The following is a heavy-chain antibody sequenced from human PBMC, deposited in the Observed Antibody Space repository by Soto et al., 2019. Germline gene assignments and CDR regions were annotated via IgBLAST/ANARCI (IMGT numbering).Heavy chain of an antibody. Sequence: GGSLRLSCAASGFTVSSSYMSWVRQAPGEGLEWVSVLYTTGNAYYADSVKGRFTISRDNSKNTLYLQMNSPRAEDTAVYYCAREGPVTPFDYWGQGTLVTVSS. CDR2: LYTTGNA. D-gene: IGHD4-17*01. J-gene: IGHJ4*02. CDR1: GFTVSSSY. V-gene: IGHV3-53*01. CDR3: AREGPVTPFDY.